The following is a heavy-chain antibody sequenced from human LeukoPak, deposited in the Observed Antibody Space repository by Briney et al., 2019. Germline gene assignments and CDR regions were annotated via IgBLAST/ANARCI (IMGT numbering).Heavy chain of an antibody. Sequence: SETLSLTCTVSGGSISSGSYYWSWIRQPAGKGLEWIGRIYTSGSTNYNPSLKSRVTISVDTSKSQFSLKLSSVTAADTAVYYCARVGDFWSGYYWFDPWGQGTLVTVSS. J-gene: IGHJ5*02. CDR3: ARVGDFWSGYYWFDP. D-gene: IGHD3-3*01. CDR2: IYTSGST. V-gene: IGHV4-61*02. CDR1: GGSISSGSYY.